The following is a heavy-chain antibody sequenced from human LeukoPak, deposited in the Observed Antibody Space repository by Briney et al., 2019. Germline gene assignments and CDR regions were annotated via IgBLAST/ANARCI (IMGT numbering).Heavy chain of an antibody. D-gene: IGHD1-7*01. CDR3: ARAPRRNYVGEFDY. J-gene: IGHJ4*02. V-gene: IGHV1-69*13. CDR2: IIPIFGTA. Sequence: ASVTVSCKASGGTFSSYAISWVRQPPGQGLEWMGGIIPIFGTANYAQKFQGRVTITADESTSTAYMELSSLRSEDTAVYYCARAPRRNYVGEFDYWGQGTLVTVSS. CDR1: GGTFSSYA.